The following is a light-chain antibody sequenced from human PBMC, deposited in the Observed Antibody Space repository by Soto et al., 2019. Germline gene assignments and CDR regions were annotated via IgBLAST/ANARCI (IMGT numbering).Light chain of an antibody. CDR1: QSVSSY. Sequence: IVLTQSLATLSLSPGERSTLSCRASQSVSSYLAWYQQKPGQDPRLLIYDASNRATGIPARFSGSGSGTDFTLTISSLEPEDFAVYYCQQRSNWPPTPFGQGTRREIK. J-gene: IGKJ5*01. CDR2: DAS. CDR3: QQRSNWPPTP. V-gene: IGKV3-11*01.